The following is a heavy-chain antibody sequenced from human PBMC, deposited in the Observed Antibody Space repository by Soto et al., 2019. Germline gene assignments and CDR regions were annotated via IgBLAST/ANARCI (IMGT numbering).Heavy chain of an antibody. D-gene: IGHD6-19*01. Sequence: SETLSLTCAVYGGSFSGYYWSWIRQPPGKGLEWIGEINHSGSTNYNPSLKSRVTISVDTSKNQFSLKLSSVTAADTAVYYCATDGSGLMAVWGKGTTVNVSS. J-gene: IGHJ6*03. CDR3: ATDGSGLMAV. CDR2: INHSGST. CDR1: GGSFSGYY. V-gene: IGHV4-34*01.